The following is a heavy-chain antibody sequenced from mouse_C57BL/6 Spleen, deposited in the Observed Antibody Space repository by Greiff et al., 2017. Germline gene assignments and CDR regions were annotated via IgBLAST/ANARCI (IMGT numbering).Heavy chain of an antibody. CDR1: GYSITSGYY. CDR2: ISYDGSN. V-gene: IGHV3-6*01. Sequence: EVQLQESGPGLVKPSQSLSLTCSVTGYSITSGYYWNWIRQFPGNKLEWMGYISYDGSNNYNPSLKNRISITRDTSKNQFFLKLNSVTTEDTATYYCARGSNSWYFDVWGTGTTVTVSS. D-gene: IGHD2-5*01. J-gene: IGHJ1*03. CDR3: ARGSNSWYFDV.